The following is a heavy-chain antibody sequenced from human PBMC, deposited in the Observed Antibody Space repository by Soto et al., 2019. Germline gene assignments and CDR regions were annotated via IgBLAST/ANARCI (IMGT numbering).Heavy chain of an antibody. V-gene: IGHV1-18*01. Sequence: SVKVSCKASGYTFTDYGITWVRQAPGQGLEWMGWISAYTGNTNYAQKVQGRVTMSTDTSTSTAYLELRSLRAEDTAVYYCTTDASSDSSARGWFEPWGPGTLVNAS. D-gene: IGHD6-13*01. CDR2: ISAYTGNT. CDR3: TTDASSDSSARGWFEP. J-gene: IGHJ5*02. CDR1: GYTFTDYG.